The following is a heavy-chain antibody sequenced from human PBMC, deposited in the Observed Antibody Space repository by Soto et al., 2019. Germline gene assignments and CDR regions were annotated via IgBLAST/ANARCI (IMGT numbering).Heavy chain of an antibody. CDR2: ISGSGGCI. D-gene: IGHD3-22*01. Sequence: GGSLRLSCAASGFTFSSYGMSWVRQAPGKGLEWVSAISGSGGCIYYADSVKGRFTISRDNAKNTLYLQMNSLRAEDTAVYYCAKDGSYYYDRRGRPPLDAFAIPAQRTIVTVS. J-gene: IGHJ3*02. V-gene: IGHV3-23*01. CDR3: AKDGSYYYDRRGRPPLDAFAI. CDR1: GFTFSSYG.